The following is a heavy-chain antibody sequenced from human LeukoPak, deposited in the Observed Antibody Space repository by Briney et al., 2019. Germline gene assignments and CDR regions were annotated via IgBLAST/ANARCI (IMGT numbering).Heavy chain of an antibody. Sequence: TSGKVSCKASGFTFTNSAMHWVRQARGQRLEWIGWIVVGSANTNYAQKFQERVTITRDMSTSTAYMELSSLRSEDTAVYYCAADLQAAGDLDYWGQGTLVTVSS. D-gene: IGHD6-13*01. V-gene: IGHV1-58*02. CDR1: GFTFTNSA. CDR2: IVVGSANT. J-gene: IGHJ4*02. CDR3: AADLQAAGDLDY.